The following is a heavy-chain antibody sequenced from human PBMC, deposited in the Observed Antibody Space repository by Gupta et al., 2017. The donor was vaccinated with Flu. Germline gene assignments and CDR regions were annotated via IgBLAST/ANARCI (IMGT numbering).Heavy chain of an antibody. CDR2: INHSGST. D-gene: IGHD2-8*01. CDR1: SGSFSVHS. Sequence: VHLQQWGAGLLMPSETLSLTCAVYSGSFSVHSWTWIRRPPGKGMEWMGGINHSGSTTYNPARKSRVTISVDTYKNQVSRKMTSLTAADTAVYYWXRXHVGRPXIYCNNGVCLTMKPWVDNGGKGSLLTGSS. CDR3: XRXHVGRPXIYCNNGVCLTMKPWVDN. J-gene: IGHJ5*02. V-gene: IGHV4-34*01.